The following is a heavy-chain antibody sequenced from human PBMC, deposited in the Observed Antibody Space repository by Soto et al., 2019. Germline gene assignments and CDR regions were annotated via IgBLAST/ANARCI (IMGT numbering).Heavy chain of an antibody. CDR3: ARDWGHYYGSGSFPSPHPSDI. CDR2: INPNSGGT. Sequence: QVQLVQSGAEVKKPGAPVKVSCKASGYTFTDYYLHWVRQAPGQGLEWMGWINPNSGGTHYAQKFQGWVTMTRDTSITTAYMELNRLTSDDTAVYYCARDWGHYYGSGSFPSPHPSDIWGQGTLVTVSS. V-gene: IGHV1-2*04. CDR1: GYTFTDYY. D-gene: IGHD3-10*01. J-gene: IGHJ4*02.